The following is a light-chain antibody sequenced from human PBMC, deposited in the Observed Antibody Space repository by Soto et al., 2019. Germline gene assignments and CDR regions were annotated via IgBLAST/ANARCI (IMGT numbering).Light chain of an antibody. V-gene: IGLV2-11*01. Sequence: QSVLTQPRSVSGSPGQSVTISCTGTSSDVGGYNYVSWYQQHPGKVPKLMIYDVIHRPSGVPDRFSGSKSGNTASLTIYGLQAEDEADYYCCSYAGSYSLYVFGTGTKVTVL. CDR2: DVI. CDR1: SSDVGGYNY. CDR3: CSYAGSYSLYV. J-gene: IGLJ1*01.